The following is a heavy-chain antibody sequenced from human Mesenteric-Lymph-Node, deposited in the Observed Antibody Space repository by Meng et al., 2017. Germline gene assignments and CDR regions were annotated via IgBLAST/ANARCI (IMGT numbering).Heavy chain of an antibody. D-gene: IGHD2-21*02. CDR1: GFTFSIAH. J-gene: IGHJ4*02. V-gene: IGHV3-20*04. Sequence: GESLKISCAASGFTFSIAHMHWVRQAPGKGLEWVSGINWNGGSTGYADSVKGRFTISRDNAKNSLYLQMNSLRAEDTALYYCARDLDCGGDCYGFDYWGQGTLVTVSS. CDR3: ARDLDCGGDCYGFDY. CDR2: INWNGGST.